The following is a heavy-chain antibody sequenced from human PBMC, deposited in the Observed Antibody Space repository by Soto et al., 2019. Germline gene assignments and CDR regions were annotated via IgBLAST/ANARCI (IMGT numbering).Heavy chain of an antibody. CDR1: GGSISSYY. Sequence: SETLSLTCTVSGGSISSYYWSWIRQPAGKGLQWIGRIYASGTTIYNPSLKSRVTMSVDTSKNQFSLKLSSVTAADTAVYYCARGIVVVTANAFDLWGQGAMVTV. CDR2: IYASGTT. D-gene: IGHD2-21*02. CDR3: ARGIVVVTANAFDL. V-gene: IGHV4-4*07. J-gene: IGHJ3*01.